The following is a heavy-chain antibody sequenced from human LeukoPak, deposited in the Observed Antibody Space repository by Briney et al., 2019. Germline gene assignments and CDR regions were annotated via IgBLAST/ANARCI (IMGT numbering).Heavy chain of an antibody. CDR2: IYHSGST. Sequence: SETLSLTCDVSGVSIRSDYWSWIRQPPGKGLEYIGYIYHSGSTNYNPSLKGRVTISLDTSNNQFSLKLSSVTAADTAVYYCARPQNDFWSGYSSSPNNWFDPWGQGTLVTVSS. D-gene: IGHD3-3*01. CDR3: ARPQNDFWSGYSSSPNNWFDP. J-gene: IGHJ5*02. V-gene: IGHV4-59*01. CDR1: GVSIRSDY.